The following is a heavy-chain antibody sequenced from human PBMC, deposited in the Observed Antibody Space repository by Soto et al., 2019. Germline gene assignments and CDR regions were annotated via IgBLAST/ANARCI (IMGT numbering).Heavy chain of an antibody. Sequence: SETLSLTCTVSGGSISSYYWSWIRQPPGKGLEWIGYIYYSGSTNYNPSLKSRVTISVDTSKNQFSLKLSSVTAADTAVYYCARDVLYYDSPGSGNWFDPWGQGTLVTVS. CDR3: ARDVLYYDSPGSGNWFDP. J-gene: IGHJ5*02. CDR1: GGSISSYY. V-gene: IGHV4-59*01. CDR2: IYYSGST. D-gene: IGHD3-3*01.